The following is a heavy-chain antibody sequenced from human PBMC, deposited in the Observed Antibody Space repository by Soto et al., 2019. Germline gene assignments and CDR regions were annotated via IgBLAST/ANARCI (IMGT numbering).Heavy chain of an antibody. J-gene: IGHJ6*02. CDR1: GYTFISHG. CDR3: ARVSSSIVVVPDYGMDV. V-gene: IGHV1-18*04. D-gene: IGHD2-15*01. Sequence: QVQLVQSGVEVKKPGASVKVSCKASGYTFISHGISWVRQAPGQGLEWMGWISGKNGNTNSAQKLQGRVTLTTDTSTSTAYMELRSLRSDDTAVYYCARVSSSIVVVPDYGMDVWGQGTTVTVSS. CDR2: ISGKNGNT.